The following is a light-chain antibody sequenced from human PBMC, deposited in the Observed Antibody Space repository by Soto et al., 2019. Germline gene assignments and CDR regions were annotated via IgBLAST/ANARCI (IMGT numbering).Light chain of an antibody. CDR1: QSDSSY. CDR2: DAS. V-gene: IGKV3-11*01. Sequence: EIFLTQSPGTLSLSRCEIATLSCRASQSDSSYLAWYQQKPGQAPRLLIYDASNRATGIPARFSGSGSGTDFTLTISSLEPDDFATYYCQQYNSYSNFGQGTRLEI. CDR3: QQYNSYSN. J-gene: IGKJ5*01.